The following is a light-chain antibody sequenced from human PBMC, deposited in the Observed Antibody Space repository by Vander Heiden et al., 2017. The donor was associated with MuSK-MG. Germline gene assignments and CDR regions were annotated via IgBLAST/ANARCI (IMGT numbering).Light chain of an antibody. J-gene: IGKJ5*01. CDR1: RAVYLNS. CDR2: GGS. V-gene: IGKV3-20*01. CDR3: QQYATLPPHN. Sequence: EIVLTQSPGTLSLSPGERASLSCRASRAVYLNSLAWYQHKPGQTPRLLIYGGSSRATGIPDRFSGSGSGTDFTLIISRLEPEDSAVYYCQQYATLPPHNFGQGTRLEIK.